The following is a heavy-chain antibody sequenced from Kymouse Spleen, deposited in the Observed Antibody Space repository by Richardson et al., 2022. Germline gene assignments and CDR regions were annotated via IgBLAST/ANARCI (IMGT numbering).Heavy chain of an antibody. CDR2: ISYDGSNK. V-gene: IGHV3-30*18. CDR1: GFTFSSYG. J-gene: IGHJ4*02. Sequence: QVQLVESGGGVVQPGRSLRLSCAASGFTFSSYGMHWVRQAPGKGLEWVAVISYDGSNKYYADSVKGRFTISRDNSKNTLYLQMNSLRAEDTAVYYCAKDDWNLFDYWGQGTLVTVSS. D-gene: IGHD1-1*01,IGHD1-20*01,IGHD1-7*01. CDR3: AKDDWNLFDY.